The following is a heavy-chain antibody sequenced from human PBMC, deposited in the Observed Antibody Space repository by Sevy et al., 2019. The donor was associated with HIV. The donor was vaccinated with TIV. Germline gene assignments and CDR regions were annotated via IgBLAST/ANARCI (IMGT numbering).Heavy chain of an antibody. Sequence: SQTLSLTCAISGDSVSSNSAAWNWIRQSPSRGLEWLGRTHYRSKWYNHYAVSVKGRITINPDTSKNQFSLQLNSVTPEETAVYYCARACCSGDVSGVLGAFDFWGQGTMVTVSS. CDR2: THYRSKWYN. V-gene: IGHV6-1*01. CDR3: ARACCSGDVSGVLGAFDF. J-gene: IGHJ3*01. D-gene: IGHD2-15*01. CDR1: GDSVSSNSAA.